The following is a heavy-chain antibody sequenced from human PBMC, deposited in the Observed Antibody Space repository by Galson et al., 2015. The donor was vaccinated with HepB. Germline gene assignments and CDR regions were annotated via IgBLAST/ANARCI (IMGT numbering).Heavy chain of an antibody. CDR1: GFTFSSYD. Sequence: SLRLSCAASGFTFSSYDMHWVRQATGKGLEWVSAIGTAGDTYYPGSVKGRFTISRENAKNSLYLQMNSLRAGDTAVYYCARSRSSYGFRYAFDIWGQGTMVTVSS. J-gene: IGHJ3*02. CDR3: ARSRSSYGFRYAFDI. D-gene: IGHD5-18*01. V-gene: IGHV3-13*01. CDR2: IGTAGDT.